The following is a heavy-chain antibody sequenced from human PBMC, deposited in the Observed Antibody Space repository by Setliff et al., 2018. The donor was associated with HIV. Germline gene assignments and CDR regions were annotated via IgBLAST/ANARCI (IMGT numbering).Heavy chain of an antibody. D-gene: IGHD3-10*01. CDR1: GYTLTKLS. Sequence: ASVKVSCKVSGYTLTKLSIHWVRHAPGKGLERMGGFDPEKGETVYAQKLQGRVTMTDDTSTDTAYMELSSLRSEDTAVYFCWFGEPVGPFDIWGQGTRVTVSS. J-gene: IGHJ3*02. CDR2: FDPEKGET. V-gene: IGHV1-24*01. CDR3: WFGEPVGPFDI.